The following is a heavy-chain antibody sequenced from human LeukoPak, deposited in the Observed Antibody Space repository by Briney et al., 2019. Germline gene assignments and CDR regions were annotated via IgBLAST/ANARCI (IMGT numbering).Heavy chain of an antibody. CDR3: ARGSSWSLDY. J-gene: IGHJ4*02. V-gene: IGHV3-74*01. CDR1: GFTFSRYW. Sequence: QSGGSLRLSCAASGFTFSRYWMQWARQAPGKGLVWVSHIKTDGSTTSYADSVKGRFTVSRDNAKNTLYLQMNSLRVEDTAVYYCARGSSWSLDYWGQGTLVTVSS. D-gene: IGHD6-13*01. CDR2: IKTDGSTT.